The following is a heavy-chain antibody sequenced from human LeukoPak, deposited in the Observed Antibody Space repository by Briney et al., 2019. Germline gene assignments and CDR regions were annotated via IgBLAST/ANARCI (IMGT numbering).Heavy chain of an antibody. CDR3: GKGTMMVVAVGDYFDY. V-gene: IGHV3-9*03. D-gene: IGHD3-22*01. Sequence: GGSLRLSCAASLFTLDDYAMHWVRQAPGKGLEWVSGISWNSVIIGYADSVKGRFTISRDNAKNSLYLQMNSLRAEDMAFYYCGKGTMMVVAVGDYFDYWGQGTLVTVSS. CDR1: LFTLDDYA. CDR2: ISWNSVII. J-gene: IGHJ4*02.